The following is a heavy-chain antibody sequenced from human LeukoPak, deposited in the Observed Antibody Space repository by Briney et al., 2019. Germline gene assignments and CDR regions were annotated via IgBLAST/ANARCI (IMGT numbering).Heavy chain of an antibody. D-gene: IGHD1-26*01. V-gene: IGHV3-9*01. CDR2: ISWNSGSI. Sequence: GGSLRLSCAASGFTFDDYAMHWVRQAPGKGLEWVSGISWNSGSIGYADSVEGRFTISRDNAKNSLYLQMNSLRAEDTAVYYCAKVGAKVYWGQGTLVTVSS. CDR3: AKVGAKVY. J-gene: IGHJ4*02. CDR1: GFTFDDYA.